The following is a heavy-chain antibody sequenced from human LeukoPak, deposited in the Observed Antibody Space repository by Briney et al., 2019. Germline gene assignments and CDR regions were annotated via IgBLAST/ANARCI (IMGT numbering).Heavy chain of an antibody. J-gene: IGHJ4*02. CDR2: IYSDDTT. D-gene: IGHD6-13*01. CDR3: ARALAASSHTSFDY. Sequence: GGSLRLSCAASGFSVSGNYMSWVRQAPGKGLEWVSIIYSDDTTYYADSVKGRFTISRDISKNTLYIQLNSLRAEDTAVYYCARALAASSHTSFDYWGQGTLVTVSS. CDR1: GFSVSGNY. V-gene: IGHV3-66*01.